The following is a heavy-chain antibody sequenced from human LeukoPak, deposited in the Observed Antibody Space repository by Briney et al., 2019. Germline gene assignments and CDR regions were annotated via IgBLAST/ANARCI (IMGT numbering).Heavy chain of an antibody. V-gene: IGHV4-59*01. D-gene: IGHD6-13*01. CDR2: IYYSGST. CDR3: ARESYSSSAGAFDI. Sequence: SETLSLTCTVYGGSISSYYWSWIRQPPGKGLEWIGYIYYSGSTNYNPSLKSRVTISVDTSKNQFSLKLSSVTAADTAVYYCARESYSSSAGAFDIWGQGTMVTVSS. CDR1: GGSISSYY. J-gene: IGHJ3*02.